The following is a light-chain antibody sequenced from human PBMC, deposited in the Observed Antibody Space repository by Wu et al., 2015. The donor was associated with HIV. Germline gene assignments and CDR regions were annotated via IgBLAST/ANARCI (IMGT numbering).Light chain of an antibody. CDR1: QSISSN. CDR3: QQYGSSRT. J-gene: IGKJ1*01. CDR2: DAS. V-gene: IGKV3-15*01. Sequence: EIVLTQSPATLSVSPGERATLSCRASQSISSNLAWYQQRPGQAPRLLIYDASARATGIPARFSGSGSGTEFTLTISRLEPEDFAVYYCQQYGSSRTFGQGTKVEIK.